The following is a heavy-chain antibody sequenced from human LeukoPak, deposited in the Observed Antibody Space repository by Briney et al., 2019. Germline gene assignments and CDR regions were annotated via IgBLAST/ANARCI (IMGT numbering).Heavy chain of an antibody. Sequence: PGGSLRPSCAASGFTFSSYAMHWVRQAPGKGLEWVAVISYDGSNKYYADSVKGRFTISRDNSKNTLYLQMNSLRAEDTAVYYCARLQDSSGYLLPGFFFDYWGQGTLVTVSS. V-gene: IGHV3-30-3*01. CDR3: ARLQDSSGYLLPGFFFDY. CDR2: ISYDGSNK. D-gene: IGHD3-22*01. J-gene: IGHJ4*02. CDR1: GFTFSSYA.